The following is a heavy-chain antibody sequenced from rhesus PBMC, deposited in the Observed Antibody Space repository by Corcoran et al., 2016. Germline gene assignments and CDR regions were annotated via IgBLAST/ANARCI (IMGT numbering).Heavy chain of an antibody. CDR2: IYGTGSST. V-gene: IGHV4S11*01. D-gene: IGHD4-23*01. CDR3: AKGYSNPWGYFEF. J-gene: IGHJ1*01. Sequence: QVQVQESGPGLVKPSETLSPPCAVPGGSISSNYWSWIRQPPGKGLEWIGRIYGTGSSTNYNPSLKSRVTLSVDTSKNQLSLKLSSVTAADTAVYYCAKGYSNPWGYFEFWGQGALVTVSS. CDR1: GGSISSNY.